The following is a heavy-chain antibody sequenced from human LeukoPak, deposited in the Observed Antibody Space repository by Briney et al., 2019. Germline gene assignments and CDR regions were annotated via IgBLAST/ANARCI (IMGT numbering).Heavy chain of an antibody. CDR3: ARGGYLDY. J-gene: IGHJ4*02. CDR2: MRGTSDTN. Sequence: GGSLRLSCAAPGFAFSTYTMTWVRQAPGKGLEWISYMRGTSDTNYYADSVRGRFTISRDNAKNLLYLQMNSLRVEDTAVYYCARGGYLDYWGQGTLVTVSS. V-gene: IGHV3-48*01. CDR1: GFAFSTYT.